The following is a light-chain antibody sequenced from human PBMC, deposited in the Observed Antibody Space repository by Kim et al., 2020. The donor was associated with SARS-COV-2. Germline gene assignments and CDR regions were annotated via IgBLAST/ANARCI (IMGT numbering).Light chain of an antibody. CDR2: DVS. J-gene: IGLJ1*01. V-gene: IGLV2-14*01. Sequence: QSVVTQPASVSGSPGQSITISCTGTSSDVGGYNYVSWYQQHPGKAPKLMIYDVSKRPSGVSNRFSGSKSGNTASLTISGLQAEDEADYYCSSYTSISTFVFGTGTKVTVL. CDR1: SSDVGGYNY. CDR3: SSYTSISTFV.